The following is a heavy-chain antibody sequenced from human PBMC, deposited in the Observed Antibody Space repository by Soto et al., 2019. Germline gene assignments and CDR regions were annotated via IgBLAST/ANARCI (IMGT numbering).Heavy chain of an antibody. D-gene: IGHD3-10*01. CDR3: AGDPWGYYHGSGSSLVY. V-gene: IGHV3-53*01. Sequence: PGGSLRLSCAASGFTVSSNYMSWVRQAPGKGLEWVSVIDSGGSTYYADSVKGRFTISRDNSKNTLYLQMNSLRAEDTAVYYCAGDPWGYYHGSGSSLVYWGQGTLVTVSS. CDR1: GFTVSSNY. CDR2: IDSGGST. J-gene: IGHJ4*02.